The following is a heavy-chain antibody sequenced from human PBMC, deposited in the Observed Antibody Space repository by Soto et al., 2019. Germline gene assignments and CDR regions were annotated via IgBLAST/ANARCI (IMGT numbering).Heavy chain of an antibody. V-gene: IGHV2-5*01. CDR3: AHPTEAGTVVFDI. CDR1: GLPLSKIGTG. CDR2: IYWHDDK. J-gene: IGHJ3*02. Sequence: SGATPGNPERTVRLNCTFPGLPLSKIGTGVGWIRQPPGKALEWLALIYWHDDKRYSPSLRSRLTITKETSKNQVVLTLTNMDPVDTATYYCAHPTEAGTVVFDIWRQGAMVTGS. D-gene: IGHD6-13*01.